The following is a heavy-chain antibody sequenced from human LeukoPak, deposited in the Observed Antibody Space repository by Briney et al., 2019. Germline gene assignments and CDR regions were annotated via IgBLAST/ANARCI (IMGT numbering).Heavy chain of an antibody. CDR3: ARGYPRNDILTGYAFDI. Sequence: PSETLSLTCAVYGGSFSGYYWSWIRLPPGKGLEWIGEINHSGSTNYNPSLKSRVTISVDTSKNQFSLKLSSVTAADTAVYYCARGYPRNDILTGYAFDIWGQGTMVTVSS. J-gene: IGHJ3*02. CDR2: INHSGST. V-gene: IGHV4-34*01. D-gene: IGHD3-9*01. CDR1: GGSFSGYY.